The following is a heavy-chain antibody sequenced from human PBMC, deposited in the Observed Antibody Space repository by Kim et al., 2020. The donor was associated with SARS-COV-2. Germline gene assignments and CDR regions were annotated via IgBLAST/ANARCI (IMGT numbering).Heavy chain of an antibody. V-gene: IGHV3-30*04. J-gene: IGHJ5*02. CDR2: ISYDGSNK. CDR3: ARAEVHGDYDP. Sequence: GGSLRLSCAASGFTFSSYAMHWVRQAPGKGLEWVAVISYDGSNKYYADSVKGRFTISRDNSKNTLYLQMNSLRAEDTAVYYCARAEVHGDYDPWGQGTLVTVSS. D-gene: IGHD4-17*01. CDR1: GFTFSSYA.